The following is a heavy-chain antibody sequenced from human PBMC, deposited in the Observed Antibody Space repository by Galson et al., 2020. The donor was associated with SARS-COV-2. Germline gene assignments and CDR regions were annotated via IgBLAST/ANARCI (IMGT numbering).Heavy chain of an antibody. CDR3: ARVGDCSGGICYGAEYSQH. CDR1: GFTFSDYF. CDR2: ISSSGRYI. J-gene: IGHJ1*01. V-gene: IGHV3-11*04. Sequence: NSGGSLRLSCAASGFTFSDYFMSWVRQAPGKGLEWVSYISSSGRYINYADSVKDRFTISRDNAKNSLNLQMNSLRVEDTAVYYCARVGDCSGGICYGAEYSQHWGQGTLVTVSS. D-gene: IGHD2-15*01.